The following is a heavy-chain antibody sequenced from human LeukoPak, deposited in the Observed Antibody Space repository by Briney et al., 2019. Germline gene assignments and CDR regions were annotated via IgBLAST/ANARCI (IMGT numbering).Heavy chain of an antibody. Sequence: SETLSLTCGVSGGSFSGYYWNWIRQPAGKGLEWIGRIDSSGSTSYNPSLKSRLTISVDTSKNQFSLTLTSVTAADTAVYYCARSDGYGLVGIWGQGTMVTVSS. J-gene: IGHJ3*02. V-gene: IGHV4-4*07. CDR3: ARSDGYGLVGI. CDR1: GGSFSGYY. CDR2: IDSSGST. D-gene: IGHD3-10*01.